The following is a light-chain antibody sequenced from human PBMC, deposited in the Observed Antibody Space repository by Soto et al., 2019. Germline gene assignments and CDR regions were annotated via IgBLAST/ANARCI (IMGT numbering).Light chain of an antibody. Sequence: EIVLSQSRGTLCLSTGESATLSCRASQSVSIYLAWYHQKPGQAPRLLIYDASNRATGIPARFSGSGSGTDFTLTISSLEPEDFAVYYCQQRVDWLTFGGGTKVDIK. CDR3: QQRVDWLT. J-gene: IGKJ4*01. CDR2: DAS. CDR1: QSVSIY. V-gene: IGKV3-11*01.